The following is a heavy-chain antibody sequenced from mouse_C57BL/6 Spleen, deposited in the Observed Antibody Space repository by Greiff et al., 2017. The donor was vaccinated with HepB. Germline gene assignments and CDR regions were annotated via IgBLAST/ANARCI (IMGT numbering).Heavy chain of an antibody. Sequence: QVQLKQPGAELVKPGASVKLSCKASGYTFTSYWMHWVKQRPGQGLEWIGMIHPNSGSTNYNEKFKSKATLTVDKSASTAYMKLSSLTSEDSAVYYCARGDGYYYYYAMDYWGQGTSVTVSS. CDR1: GYTFTSYW. V-gene: IGHV1-64*01. CDR3: ARGDGYYYYYAMDY. J-gene: IGHJ4*01. CDR2: IHPNSGST. D-gene: IGHD2-3*01.